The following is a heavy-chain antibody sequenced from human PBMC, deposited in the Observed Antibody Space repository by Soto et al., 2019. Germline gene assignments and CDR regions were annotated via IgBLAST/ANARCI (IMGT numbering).Heavy chain of an antibody. CDR1: RYSFTRYY. J-gene: IGHJ6*01. V-gene: IGHV1-46*01. CDR2: INSRSGST. Sequence: ASVNVSCKASRYSFTRYYIHWLRQAPGKGLEWMGVINSRSGSTTYAQKFQGSVTTTRETSTNTVYMELSSLRSEDTAVYYCARESTDYCNGMAVWGQGTTVTVSS. CDR3: ARESTDYCNGMAV.